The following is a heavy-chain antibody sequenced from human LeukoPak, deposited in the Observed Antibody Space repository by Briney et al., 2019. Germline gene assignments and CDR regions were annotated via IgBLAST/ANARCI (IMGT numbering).Heavy chain of an antibody. D-gene: IGHD3-22*01. CDR2: IYYSGST. CDR1: GGSISSGGYY. V-gene: IGHV4-31*03. Sequence: PSETLSLTCTVSGGSISSGGYYWSWIRQHPGKGLEWIGYIYYSGSTYYNPSLKSRVTISVDTSKNQFSLKLSSVTAADTAVYYCARFSYDSSGFSFGYWGQGTLVTVSS. CDR3: ARFSYDSSGFSFGY. J-gene: IGHJ4*02.